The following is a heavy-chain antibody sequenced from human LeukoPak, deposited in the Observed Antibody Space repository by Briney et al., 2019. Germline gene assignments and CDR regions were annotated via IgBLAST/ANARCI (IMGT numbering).Heavy chain of an antibody. Sequence: SETLSLTCAVYGGSFSGYYLSWIRQPPGNGLEWIGEINHTRSTNYNPSLKSRVTISVDTSKNQFSLKLSSVTAADTAVYYCARRSKYCSGGSCYFANFDYWGQGTLVTVSS. D-gene: IGHD2-15*01. CDR2: INHTRST. J-gene: IGHJ4*02. CDR3: ARRSKYCSGGSCYFANFDY. CDR1: GGSFSGYY. V-gene: IGHV4-34*01.